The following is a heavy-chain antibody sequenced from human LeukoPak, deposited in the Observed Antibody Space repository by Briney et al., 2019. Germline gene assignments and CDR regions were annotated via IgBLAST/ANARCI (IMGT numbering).Heavy chain of an antibody. Sequence: GASVKVSCKASGYTFTGYYMHWVRQAPGQGLEWMGWINPNSGGTNYAQKFQGRVTMTRDTSISTAYMELSRLRSDDTAVYYCAREGTSQQLVPPYFDYWGQGTLVTVSS. V-gene: IGHV1-2*02. J-gene: IGHJ4*02. CDR2: INPNSGGT. D-gene: IGHD6-13*01. CDR3: AREGTSQQLVPPYFDY. CDR1: GYTFTGYY.